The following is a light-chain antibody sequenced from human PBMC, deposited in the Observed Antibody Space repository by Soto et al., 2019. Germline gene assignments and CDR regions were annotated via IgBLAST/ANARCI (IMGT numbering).Light chain of an antibody. CDR1: QSVSSSY. J-gene: IGKJ1*01. CDR2: GAS. CDR3: QQYGSSKGT. Sequence: IVLTQSPGTLSLSPGEIATLSCRASQSVSSSYLAWYQQKPGQAPRLIIYGASSRATGIPDRFSGSGSGTDCNLTISRLEPEDFAVYYCQQYGSSKGTFGQGTKVDIK. V-gene: IGKV3-20*01.